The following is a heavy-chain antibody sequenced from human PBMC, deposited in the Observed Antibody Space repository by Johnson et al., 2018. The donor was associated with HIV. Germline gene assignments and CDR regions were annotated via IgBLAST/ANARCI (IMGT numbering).Heavy chain of an antibody. Sequence: VQLVESGGGLVQPGGSLRLSCAASGFTFSSYDMHWVRQATGKGLEWVSAIGTAGDTYYPGSVKGRFTISRDNSKNTLYLQMNSLRAEDTAVYYCATPYSSSWFYAFDIWGQGTMVTVSS. D-gene: IGHD6-13*01. CDR3: ATPYSSSWFYAFDI. V-gene: IGHV3-13*01. J-gene: IGHJ3*02. CDR2: IGTAGDT. CDR1: GFTFSSYD.